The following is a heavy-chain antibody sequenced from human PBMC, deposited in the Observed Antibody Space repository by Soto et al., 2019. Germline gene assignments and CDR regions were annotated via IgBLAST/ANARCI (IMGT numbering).Heavy chain of an antibody. J-gene: IGHJ6*02. CDR3: ARVSGSYYYGMDV. CDR1: GGSISSSNW. D-gene: IGHD1-26*01. CDR2: IYHSGST. V-gene: IGHV4-4*02. Sequence: QVQLQESGPGLVKPSGTLSLTCAVSGGSISSSNWWSWVRQPPGKGLEWIGEIYHSGSTNYNPSLKGQVTRSVEKSKNQFSLKLSSVTAADTAVYYCARVSGSYYYGMDVWGQGTTVTVSS.